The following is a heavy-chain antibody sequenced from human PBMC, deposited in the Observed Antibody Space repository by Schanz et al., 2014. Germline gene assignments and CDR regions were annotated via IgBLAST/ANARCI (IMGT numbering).Heavy chain of an antibody. Sequence: EVQLVESGGGFVQPGGSLRLSCSASGFTFSDHWMSWVRQAPGKGLEWVANIKGDSSVKAYVDSVRGRFTLSRDNVKNSVYLQMNSLRVEDTAVYYCARDPNSVNELDYWGQGTLVTVSS. D-gene: IGHD5-12*01. CDR2: IKGDSSVK. V-gene: IGHV3-7*03. CDR3: ARDPNSVNELDY. J-gene: IGHJ4*02. CDR1: GFTFSDHW.